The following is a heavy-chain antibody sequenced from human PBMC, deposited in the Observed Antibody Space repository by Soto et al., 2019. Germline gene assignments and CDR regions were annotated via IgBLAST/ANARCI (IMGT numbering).Heavy chain of an antibody. CDR2: IIPLFGTA. J-gene: IGHJ3*01. D-gene: IGHD2-15*01. CDR3: ARVYWTDAFDV. V-gene: IGHV1-69*13. CDR1: GGIFSSFA. Sequence: SVQVSCKAAGGIFSSFAVDGGRQAPKQGLEWMGGIIPLFGTANYAQKFQGGVTITADESTSTAYMELSSLKSEDTAVYYCARVYWTDAFDVWGQGTKVTVS.